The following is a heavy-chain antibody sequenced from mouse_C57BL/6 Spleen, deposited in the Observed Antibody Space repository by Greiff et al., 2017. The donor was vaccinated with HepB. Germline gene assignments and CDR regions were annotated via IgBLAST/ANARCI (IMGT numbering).Heavy chain of an antibody. D-gene: IGHD2-4*01. CDR1: GYTFTDYN. CDR2: INPNNGGT. J-gene: IGHJ4*01. V-gene: IGHV1-18*01. CDR3: ARGRIYDYDEGYYAMDY. Sequence: EVQLQQSGPELVKPGASVKIPCKASGYTFTDYNMDWVKQSHGKSLEWIGDINPNNGGTIYNQKFKGKATLTVDKSSSTVYMELRSLTSEDTAVYYCARGRIYDYDEGYYAMDYWGQGTSVTVSS.